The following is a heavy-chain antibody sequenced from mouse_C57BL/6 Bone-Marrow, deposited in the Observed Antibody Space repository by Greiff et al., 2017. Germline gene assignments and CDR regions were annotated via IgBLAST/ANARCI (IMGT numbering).Heavy chain of an antibody. V-gene: IGHV2-2*01. Sequence: QVQLKESGPGLVQPSQSLSITCTVSGFSLTSYGVHWVRQSPGTGLEWLGVIWSGGSTDYNADFISRLSISKDNSKSQVFFKMNSLQADDTAIYYCARNYYAMDYWGQGTSVTVSS. CDR2: IWSGGST. CDR3: ARNYYAMDY. J-gene: IGHJ4*01. CDR1: GFSLTSYG.